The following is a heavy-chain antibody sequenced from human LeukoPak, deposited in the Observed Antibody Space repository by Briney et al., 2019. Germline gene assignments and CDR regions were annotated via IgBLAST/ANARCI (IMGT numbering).Heavy chain of an antibody. CDR2: ISAYNGNT. CDR3: ARGGYSGYDWGYYYYYYMDV. D-gene: IGHD5-12*01. J-gene: IGHJ6*03. Sequence: GSSVKVSCKASGYTFTSYGISWVRQAPGQGLEWMGWISAYNGNTNYAQKLQGRVTMTTDTSTSTAYMELRSLRSDDTAVYYCARGGYSGYDWGYYYYYYMDVWGKGTTVTVSS. CDR1: GYTFTSYG. V-gene: IGHV1-18*01.